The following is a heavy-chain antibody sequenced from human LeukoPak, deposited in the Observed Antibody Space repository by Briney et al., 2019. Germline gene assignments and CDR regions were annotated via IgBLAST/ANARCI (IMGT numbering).Heavy chain of an antibody. CDR2: INPSGGGT. V-gene: IGHV1-46*01. J-gene: IGHJ4*02. D-gene: IGHD6-19*01. CDR1: GYIFTTYF. CDR3: ARHRPHTDSNSVADYYFDY. Sequence: ASVKVSCKASGYIFTTYFMHWVRQAPGQGLEWMGIINPSGGGTSYAQKFQGRLTMTRDTSTTTVYMELSSLRSEDTAMYYCARHRPHTDSNSVADYYFDYWGQGTLVTVSS.